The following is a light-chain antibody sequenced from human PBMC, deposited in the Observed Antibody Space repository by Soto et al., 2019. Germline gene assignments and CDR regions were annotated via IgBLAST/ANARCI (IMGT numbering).Light chain of an antibody. Sequence: VMTQSPDTLSVSTGETVTLSCRASQSVRSKLAWYQQKPGQAPRLFIYGASTRATGIPARFSGSGSGTDFTLTISRLEPEDFAVYYCQQYGSSPQTFGQGTKVDIK. CDR2: GAS. V-gene: IGKV3-20*01. J-gene: IGKJ1*01. CDR3: QQYGSSPQT. CDR1: QSVRSK.